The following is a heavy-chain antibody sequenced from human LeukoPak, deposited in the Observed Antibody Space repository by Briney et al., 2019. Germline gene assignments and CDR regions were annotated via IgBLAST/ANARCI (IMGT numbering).Heavy chain of an antibody. CDR3: ARDSSGAYCSGGSCLPHSNWFDP. J-gene: IGHJ5*02. Sequence: ASVKVSCKASGYTFTSYGISWVRQAPGQGLEWMGWISAYNGNTNYAQKLQGRVTMTTDTSTSTAYMELRSLRSDDTAVYYCARDSSGAYCSGGSCLPHSNWFDPWGQGTLVTVSS. D-gene: IGHD2-15*01. V-gene: IGHV1-18*01. CDR2: ISAYNGNT. CDR1: GYTFTSYG.